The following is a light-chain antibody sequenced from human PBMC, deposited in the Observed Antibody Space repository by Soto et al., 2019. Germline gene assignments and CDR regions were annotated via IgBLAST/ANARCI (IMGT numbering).Light chain of an antibody. V-gene: IGLV2-14*01. Sequence: QSALTQPASVSGSPGQSITISCTGTNSDIGFYNYVSWYQQHPGEAPKLIIYEVAKRPSGVSSRFSGSKSGNTASLTISGLQAEDEADYHCSSYTSSSPLYVFGTGTKVTLL. J-gene: IGLJ1*01. CDR2: EVA. CDR1: NSDIGFYNY. CDR3: SSYTSSSPLYV.